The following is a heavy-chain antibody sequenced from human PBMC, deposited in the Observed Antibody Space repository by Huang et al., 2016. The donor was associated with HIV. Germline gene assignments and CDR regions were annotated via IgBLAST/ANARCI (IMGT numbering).Heavy chain of an antibody. J-gene: IGHJ4*02. V-gene: IGHV4-39*01. Sequence: QLQLQESGPGLVKASETLSLTCIVSGGSISSSNYYWGWVRQPPGKGLEWIGSIFYGGNTFYNPSLKSQVTISVDTSKNQLSLKVRSVTAADTAVYYCARHNIYCSGGGCSNFDYWGQGTLVTVSS. CDR3: ARHNIYCSGGGCSNFDY. CDR2: IFYGGNT. CDR1: GGSISSSNYY. D-gene: IGHD2-15*01.